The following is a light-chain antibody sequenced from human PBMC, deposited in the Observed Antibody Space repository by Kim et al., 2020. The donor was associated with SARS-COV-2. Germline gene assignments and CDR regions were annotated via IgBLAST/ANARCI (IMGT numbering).Light chain of an antibody. J-gene: IGLJ3*02. CDR2: DVS. Sequence: QSALTQPASVSGSPGQSITISCTGTSSDVGGYNYVSWYQQHPGKAPKLMIYDVSNRPSGVSNRFSGSKSGNTASLTISGLQAEDEADYYCSSYTSSSTWVFGGGTKLTFL. CDR3: SSYTSSSTWV. V-gene: IGLV2-14*03. CDR1: SSDVGGYNY.